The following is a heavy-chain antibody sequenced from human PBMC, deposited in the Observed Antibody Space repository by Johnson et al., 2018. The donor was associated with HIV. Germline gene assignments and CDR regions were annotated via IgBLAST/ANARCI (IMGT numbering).Heavy chain of an antibody. Sequence: VQLVESGGDLVQPGGSLRLSCAASGITVSSNYMTWVRQAPGKGLEWVSVIYSGGSTYYADSMKGRFTISRDNSEKSLSLQMNSLRGEDTAVYYCARDRGLDAFDIWGQGTMVTVSS. CDR1: GITVSSNY. V-gene: IGHV3-66*01. D-gene: IGHD3-10*01. CDR2: IYSGGST. CDR3: ARDRGLDAFDI. J-gene: IGHJ3*02.